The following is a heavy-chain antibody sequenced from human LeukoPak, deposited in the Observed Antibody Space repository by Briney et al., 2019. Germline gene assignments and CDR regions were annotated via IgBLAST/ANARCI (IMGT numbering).Heavy chain of an antibody. D-gene: IGHD6-6*01. CDR3: AREMGSSSSGDFDY. Sequence: GGSLRLSCATFGFAFSDYWMTWVRQAPGKGLEWVSSISSSSSYIYYADSVKGRLTISRDNAKNSLYLQMNSLRAEDTAVYYCAREMGSSSSGDFDYWGQGTLVTVSS. J-gene: IGHJ4*02. V-gene: IGHV3-21*01. CDR2: ISSSSSYI. CDR1: GFAFSDYW.